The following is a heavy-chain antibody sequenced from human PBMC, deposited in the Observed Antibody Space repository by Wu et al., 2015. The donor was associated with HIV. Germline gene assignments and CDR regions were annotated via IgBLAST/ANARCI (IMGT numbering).Heavy chain of an antibody. D-gene: IGHD6-13*01. J-gene: IGHJ4*02. CDR2: INPSGGST. V-gene: IGHV1-46*03. CDR1: GYTFTSYY. CDR3: ARTNIAEWTFEY. Sequence: QVQLVQSGAEVKKPGASVKVSCKASGYTFTSYYMHRVRQAPGQGLEWMGIINPSGGSTSYAQKFQGRVAMTRDTSTSTVYMELSSLRSEDTAVYYCARTNIAEWTFEYWGQGTLVTVSS.